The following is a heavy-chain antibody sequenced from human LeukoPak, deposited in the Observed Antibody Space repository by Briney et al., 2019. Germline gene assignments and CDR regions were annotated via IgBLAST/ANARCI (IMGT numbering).Heavy chain of an antibody. CDR3: ARGLRGNWNDPMDYYYYMDV. Sequence: ASVKVSCKASGYTFTSYDINWVRQATGQGLEWMGWMNPNSGNTGYAQKFQGRVTMTRNPSISTAYMELSSLRSEDTAVYYCARGLRGNWNDPMDYYYYMDVWGKGTTVTVSS. D-gene: IGHD1-1*01. CDR2: MNPNSGNT. V-gene: IGHV1-8*01. J-gene: IGHJ6*03. CDR1: GYTFTSYD.